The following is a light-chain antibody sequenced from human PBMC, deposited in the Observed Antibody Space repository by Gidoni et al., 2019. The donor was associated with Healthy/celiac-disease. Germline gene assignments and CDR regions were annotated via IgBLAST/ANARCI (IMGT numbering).Light chain of an antibody. V-gene: IGLV2-8*01. J-gene: IGLJ3*02. Sequence: QSALTKPPSASGSPGQSVTISCTGTSSDVGGYNYVSWYQQHPGKAPKLMIYEVSKRPSGVPDHFSGSKSGNTASLTVSGLQAEDDADYYCSSYAGSNNLFGGGTKLTVL. CDR3: SSYAGSNNL. CDR2: EVS. CDR1: SSDVGGYNY.